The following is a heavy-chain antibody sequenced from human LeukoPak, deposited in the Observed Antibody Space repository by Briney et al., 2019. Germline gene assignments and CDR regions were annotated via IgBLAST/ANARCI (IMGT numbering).Heavy chain of an antibody. Sequence: GGSLRLSCAASGFTSREFVMSWVRQAPGKGLEWVSTINNGDSSTYYADSVKGRFTISRDNSKNTLYLQMNSLRAEDTAVYYCAKDLSIAARPLYFDYWGQGTLVTVSS. J-gene: IGHJ4*02. D-gene: IGHD6-6*01. CDR3: AKDLSIAARPLYFDY. CDR1: GFTSREFV. CDR2: INNGDSST. V-gene: IGHV3-23*01.